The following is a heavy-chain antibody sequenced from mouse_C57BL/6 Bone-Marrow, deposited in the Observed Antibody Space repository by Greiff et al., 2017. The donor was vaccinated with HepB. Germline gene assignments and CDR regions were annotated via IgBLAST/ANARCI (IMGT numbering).Heavy chain of an antibody. V-gene: IGHV1-47*01. D-gene: IGHD3-2*02. J-gene: IGHJ4*01. CDR1: GYTFTTYP. CDR3: ARGETAQASYAMDY. CDR2: FHPYNDDT. Sequence: VKLVESGAELVKPGASVKMSCKASGYTFTTYPIEWMKQNHGKSLEWIGNFHPYNDDTKYNEKFKGKATLTVEKSSSTVYLELSRLTSDDSAVYYCARGETAQASYAMDYWGQGTSVTVSS.